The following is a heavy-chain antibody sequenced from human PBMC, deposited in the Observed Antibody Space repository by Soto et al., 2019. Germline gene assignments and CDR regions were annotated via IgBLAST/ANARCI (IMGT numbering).Heavy chain of an antibody. CDR3: ARKPSWTRNWFDP. CDR1: GGSFSGYY. CDR2: INHSGST. V-gene: IGHV4-34*01. J-gene: IGHJ5*02. D-gene: IGHD2-2*01. Sequence: SETLSLTCAVYGGSFSGYYWSWIRQPPGKGLEWIGEINHSGSTNYNPSLKSRVTISVDTSKNQFSLKLSSVTAADTAVYYCARKPSWTRNWFDPWGQGTLVTVSS.